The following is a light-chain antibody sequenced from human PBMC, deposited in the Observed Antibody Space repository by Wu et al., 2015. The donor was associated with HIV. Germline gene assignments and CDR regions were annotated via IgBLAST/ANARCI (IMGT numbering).Light chain of an antibody. CDR3: QQYYKWPPLT. J-gene: IGKJ4*01. V-gene: IGKV3-15*01. CDR1: QSIYDK. CDR2: GAS. Sequence: EIVMTQSPATLSVSPGERATLSCRASQSIYDKLAWYQQKRGQAPRLLIYGASIRATGVPARFSGSGSGTEFTLTISSPQSEDFAAYYCQQYYKWPPLTFGGGTRVEIK.